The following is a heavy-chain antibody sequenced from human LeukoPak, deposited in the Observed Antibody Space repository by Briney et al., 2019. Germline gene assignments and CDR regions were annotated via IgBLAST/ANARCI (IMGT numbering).Heavy chain of an antibody. D-gene: IGHD3-10*01. CDR3: ASVHRYYYGSGSYYFDY. Sequence: ASVKVSCKASGYTFTSYDINWVRQATGQGLEWMGWMNPNSGNTGCAQKFQGRVTMTRNTSISTAYMELSSLRSEDTAVYYCASVHRYYYGSGSYYFDYWGQGTLVTVSS. J-gene: IGHJ4*02. CDR1: GYTFTSYD. CDR2: MNPNSGNT. V-gene: IGHV1-8*01.